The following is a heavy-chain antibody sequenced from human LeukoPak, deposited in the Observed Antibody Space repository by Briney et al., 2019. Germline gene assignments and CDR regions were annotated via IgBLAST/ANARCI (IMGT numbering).Heavy chain of an antibody. J-gene: IGHJ4*02. CDR1: GYTFTSYD. V-gene: IGHV1-8*03. D-gene: IGHD3-9*01. CDR3: ARGGGRLRYFDWFRGDLYYFDY. Sequence: GASVKVSCKASGYTFTSYDINWVRQATGQGLEWMGWMNPNSGNTGYAQKFQGRVTITRNTSISTAYMELSSLRSEDTAVYYCARGGGRLRYFDWFRGDLYYFDYWGQGTLVTVSS. CDR2: MNPNSGNT.